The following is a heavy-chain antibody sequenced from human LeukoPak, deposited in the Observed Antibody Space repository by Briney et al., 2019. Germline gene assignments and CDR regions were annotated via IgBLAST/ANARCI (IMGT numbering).Heavy chain of an antibody. D-gene: IGHD3-10*02. V-gene: IGHV4-39*07. J-gene: IGHJ4*02. CDR3: ARLFSEDYFDY. CDR2: IYYSGST. CDR1: GGSISSSSYY. Sequence: SETLSLTCTVSGGSISSSSYYWGWIRQPPGKGLEWIGSIYYSGSTYYNPSLKSRVTISVDTSKNQFSLKLSSVTAADTAVYYCARLFSEDYFDYWGQGTLVTVSS.